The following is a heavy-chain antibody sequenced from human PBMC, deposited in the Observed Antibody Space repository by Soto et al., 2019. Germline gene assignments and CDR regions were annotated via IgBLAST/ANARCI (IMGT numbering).Heavy chain of an antibody. CDR3: ARGHGGLTYYDILTDSVWFDP. D-gene: IGHD3-9*01. CDR1: GYTFTSYG. V-gene: IGHV1-18*01. J-gene: IGHJ5*02. Sequence: ASVKVSCKASGYTFTSYGISWVRQAPGQGLEWMGWISAYNGNTNYAQKLQGRVTMTTDTSTSTAYMELRSLRSDDTAVYYCARGHGGLTYYDILTDSVWFDPWGQGTLVTVSS. CDR2: ISAYNGNT.